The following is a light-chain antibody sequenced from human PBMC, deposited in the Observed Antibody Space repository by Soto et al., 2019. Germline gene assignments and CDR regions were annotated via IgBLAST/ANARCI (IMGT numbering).Light chain of an antibody. CDR2: GAS. CDR3: QQYGNPRIT. Sequence: ETVLTQSPGTLSLSPGERATLSCRASQSVRNNYLAWYQQKPGQAPRLPISGASSRAAGIPDRFSGSGSETDFTLTISRLEPEDFALYFCQQYGNPRITFGQGTRLEIK. J-gene: IGKJ5*01. CDR1: QSVRNNY. V-gene: IGKV3-20*01.